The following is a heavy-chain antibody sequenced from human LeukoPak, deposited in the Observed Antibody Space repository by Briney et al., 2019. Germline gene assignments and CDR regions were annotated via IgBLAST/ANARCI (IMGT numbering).Heavy chain of an antibody. Sequence: SLRLSCAASGFTFDDYAMHWVRQAPGKGLEWVSGISWNSGSIGYADSVKGRFTISRDNAKNSLYLQMNSLRAEDTALYYCAKGAPAWQWLVSSDDAFDIWGQGTMVTVSS. J-gene: IGHJ3*02. D-gene: IGHD6-19*01. V-gene: IGHV3-9*01. CDR1: GFTFDDYA. CDR3: AKGAPAWQWLVSSDDAFDI. CDR2: ISWNSGSI.